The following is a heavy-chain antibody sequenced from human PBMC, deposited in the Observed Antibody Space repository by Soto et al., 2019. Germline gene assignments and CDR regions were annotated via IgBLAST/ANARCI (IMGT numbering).Heavy chain of an antibody. V-gene: IGHV3-15*01. CDR3: TTSAKLLLLFDI. D-gene: IGHD2-15*01. J-gene: IGHJ3*02. Sequence: GSLRLSCAASGFTFSNAWMSWVRQAPGKGLEWVGRIKSKTDGGTTDYAAPVKGRFTISRDDSKNTLYLQMNSLKTEDTAVYYCTTSAKLLLLFDIWGQGTMVTVSS. CDR1: GFTFSNAW. CDR2: IKSKTDGGTT.